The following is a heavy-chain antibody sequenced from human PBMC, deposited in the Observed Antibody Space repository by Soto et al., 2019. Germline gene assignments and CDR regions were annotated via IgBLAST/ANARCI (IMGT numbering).Heavy chain of an antibody. CDR3: ARQTTGTPAESLPGYYYYGMDV. D-gene: IGHD1-7*01. Sequence: EVQLVQSGAEVKKPGESLRISCKGSGYSFTSYWISWVRQMPGKGLEWMGRIDPSDSYTNYSPSFQGHVTISADKSISTAYLQWSSLKASDTAMYYCARQTTGTPAESLPGYYYYGMDVWGQGTTVTVSS. V-gene: IGHV5-10-1*01. CDR2: IDPSDSYT. J-gene: IGHJ6*02. CDR1: GYSFTSYW.